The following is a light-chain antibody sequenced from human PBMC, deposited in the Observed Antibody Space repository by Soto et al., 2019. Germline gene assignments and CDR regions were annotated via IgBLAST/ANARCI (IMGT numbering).Light chain of an antibody. J-gene: IGKJ5*01. Sequence: IVLTQSPGTLSLSPGERATLSCRASQSVSSIYLAWYQQKPGQAPRLLIYGASSRATGIPDRFSGSGSGTDFTLTISRLEPEDFAVYYCQQYGSSLGVTFGQGTRLEIK. CDR2: GAS. CDR1: QSVSSIY. CDR3: QQYGSSLGVT. V-gene: IGKV3-20*01.